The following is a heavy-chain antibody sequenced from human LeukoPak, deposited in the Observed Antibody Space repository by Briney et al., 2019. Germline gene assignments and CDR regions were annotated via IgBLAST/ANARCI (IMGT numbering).Heavy chain of an antibody. Sequence: GGSLRLSCAASGFTFSSYAMSWVRQAPGKGLEWVSAISGSGGSTYYADSVKGRFTISRDNSKNTLYLQMNSLRAEDTAVYYCAKDTPYCSSTSCYPQERTGYFDLWGRGTLVTVSS. V-gene: IGHV3-23*01. J-gene: IGHJ2*01. CDR1: GFTFSSYA. CDR2: ISGSGGST. D-gene: IGHD2-2*01. CDR3: AKDTPYCSSTSCYPQERTGYFDL.